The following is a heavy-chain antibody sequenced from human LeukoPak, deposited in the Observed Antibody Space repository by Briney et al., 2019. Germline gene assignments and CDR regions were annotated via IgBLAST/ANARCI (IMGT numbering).Heavy chain of an antibody. V-gene: IGHV4-34*01. D-gene: IGHD3-10*01. Sequence: SETLSLTCAVYGGSFSGYYWSWIRQPPGKGLEWIGEINHSGSTNYNPSLKSRVTISVDTSKNQFSLKLSSVTAADTAVYYCARVRRGMVRRVIKSTHYYFDYWGQGTLVTVSS. CDR2: INHSGST. CDR1: GGSFSGYY. CDR3: ARVRRGMVRRVIKSTHYYFDY. J-gene: IGHJ4*02.